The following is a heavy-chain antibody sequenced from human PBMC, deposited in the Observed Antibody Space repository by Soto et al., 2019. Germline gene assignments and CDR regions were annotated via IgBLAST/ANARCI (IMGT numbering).Heavy chain of an antibody. D-gene: IGHD1-26*01. Sequence: EVQLVESGGGLVQPGGSLRLSCAASGFIVNSNYMNWVRQAPGKGLEWVSVIYSGGSTYYADSVKDRFTISSDNSKNKLYLEMNSLRAEDTAVYYCAGRIVGANTFEYWGQGTLVTVSS. CDR3: AGRIVGANTFEY. CDR2: IYSGGST. V-gene: IGHV3-66*01. J-gene: IGHJ4*02. CDR1: GFIVNSNY.